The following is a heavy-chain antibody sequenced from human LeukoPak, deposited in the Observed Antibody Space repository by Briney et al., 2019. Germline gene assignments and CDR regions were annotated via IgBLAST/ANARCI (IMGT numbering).Heavy chain of an antibody. CDR1: GYTFTIFC. CDR2: ISAYNGNT. J-gene: IGHJ4*02. V-gene: IGHV1-18*01. CDR3: VSRFDY. Sequence: ASVKVSCKASGYTFTIFCISWVRQAPGQGLEWMGWISAYNGNTNYAQNLQGSVTMTTDTSTGTDYMELRSLRSDGTAVYYCVSRFDYWAQGTLVTVSS.